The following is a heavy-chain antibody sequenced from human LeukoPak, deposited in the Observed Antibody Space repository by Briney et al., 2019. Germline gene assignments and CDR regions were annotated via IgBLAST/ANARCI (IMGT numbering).Heavy chain of an antibody. CDR1: GFTFSSYS. CDR3: ATTRGSGLIAEPVDY. CDR2: ITSSLNNI. J-gene: IGHJ4*02. Sequence: GGSLILSCAASGFTFSSYSMNWVRHTAAKGLEWFASITSSLNNIYYADSVKGRFTISRDNAKNSLYLQMNSLRAEDTAVYYCATTRGSGLIAEPVDYWGQGTLVTVSS. D-gene: IGHD1-14*01. V-gene: IGHV3-21*01.